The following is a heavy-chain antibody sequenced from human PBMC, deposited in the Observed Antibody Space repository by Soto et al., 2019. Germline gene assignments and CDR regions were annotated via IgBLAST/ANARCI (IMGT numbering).Heavy chain of an antibody. D-gene: IGHD5-18*01. Sequence: QVQLQESGPGLVQPSQTLSLTCSVSGGSINNGVYFWSWIRQHPGKGLEWIGYVHASGSTYYNPPLKGRVAMSIDTSKNPCYLILKSVTAADTAVFYCVRGFVEAAMAFDYWGPGTLITVSS. CDR3: VRGFVEAAMAFDY. CDR1: GGSINNGVYF. J-gene: IGHJ4*02. CDR2: VHASGST. V-gene: IGHV4-31*03.